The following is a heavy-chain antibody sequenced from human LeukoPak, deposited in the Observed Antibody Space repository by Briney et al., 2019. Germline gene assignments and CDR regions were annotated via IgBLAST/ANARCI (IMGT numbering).Heavy chain of an antibody. CDR2: INPSGGST. CDR3: ARVSGYCSGGSCYGLPSHGMDV. J-gene: IGHJ6*02. Sequence: ASVNVSCKASGGTFSSYAISWVRQAPGQGLEWMGIINPSGGSTSSAQKFQGRVTLTRDTSTSTVYMEMSSLRSEDTAVYYCARVSGYCSGGSCYGLPSHGMDVWGQGTTVTVSS. V-gene: IGHV1-46*01. CDR1: GGTFSSYA. D-gene: IGHD2-15*01.